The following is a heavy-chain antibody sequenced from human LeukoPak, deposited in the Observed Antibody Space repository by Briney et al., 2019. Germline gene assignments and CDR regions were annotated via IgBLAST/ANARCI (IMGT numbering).Heavy chain of an antibody. CDR2: IIPILGIA. J-gene: IGHJ6*02. Sequence: SVKVSCKASGGTFSSYAISWVRQAPGQGHEWMGRIIPILGIANYAQKFQGRVTITADKSTSTAYMELSSLRSEDTAVYYCARDPGTTTGGGTQIYGMDVWGQGTTVTVSS. CDR1: GGTFSSYA. D-gene: IGHD4-23*01. V-gene: IGHV1-69*04. CDR3: ARDPGTTTGGGTQIYGMDV.